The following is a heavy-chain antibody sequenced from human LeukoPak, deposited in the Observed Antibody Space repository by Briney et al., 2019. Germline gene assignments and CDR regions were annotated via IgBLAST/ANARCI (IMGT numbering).Heavy chain of an antibody. V-gene: IGHV4-39*01. D-gene: IGHD3-10*01. CDR3: ARIFGVGGSGSYGAFDI. CDR2: IYYSGST. CDR1: GGSISSCSYY. J-gene: IGHJ3*02. Sequence: SETLSLTCTVSGGSISSCSYYWGWIRQPPGKGLEWIGSIYYSGSTYYNPSLKSRVTISVDTSKNQFSLKLSSVTAADTAVYYCARIFGVGGSGSYGAFDIWGQGTMVTVSS.